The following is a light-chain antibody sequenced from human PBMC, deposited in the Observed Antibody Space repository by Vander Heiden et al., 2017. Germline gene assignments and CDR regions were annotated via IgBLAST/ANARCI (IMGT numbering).Light chain of an antibody. J-gene: IGKJ1*01. V-gene: IGKV1-12*02. CDR1: YCTSSW. Sequence: DIQMTQSPSSVSASVGDRVPITCRASYCTSSWLAWYQQKPGKAPKLLIYAASSLQSGVPSRFSGSGSGTDFTLTISSLQPEDFATYYCQQANSFPWTFGQGTKVEIK. CDR3: QQANSFPWT. CDR2: AAS.